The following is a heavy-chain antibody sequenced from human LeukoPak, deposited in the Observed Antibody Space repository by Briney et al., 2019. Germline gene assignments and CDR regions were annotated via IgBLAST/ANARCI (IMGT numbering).Heavy chain of an antibody. CDR1: GGSISSYY. D-gene: IGHD3-10*01. Sequence: SETLSLTCTVSGGSISSYYWSWIRQPPGKGLEWIGYIYYSGSTNYNPSLKSRVTISVDTSKNQFSLKLSSVTAADTAVYYCARGQYYYSSRSYDYYYYYMDVWGKGTTVTVSS. V-gene: IGHV4-59*01. CDR2: IYYSGST. CDR3: ARGQYYYSSRSYDYYYYYMDV. J-gene: IGHJ6*03.